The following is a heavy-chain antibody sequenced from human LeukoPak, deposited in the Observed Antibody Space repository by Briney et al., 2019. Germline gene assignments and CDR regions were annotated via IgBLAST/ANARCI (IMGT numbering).Heavy chain of an antibody. Sequence: PGRSLRLSCAASWFTVSSNHISWVRQAAGKGLKWVAIIYSGGTTYYADSVKGRFTISRDNSKNTLYLQMNTLRAEDTAVYYCARDADYGGSPDAFDVWGRGTIVTVSS. D-gene: IGHD4-23*01. J-gene: IGHJ3*01. CDR2: IYSGGTT. CDR3: ARDADYGGSPDAFDV. V-gene: IGHV3-53*01. CDR1: WFTVSSNH.